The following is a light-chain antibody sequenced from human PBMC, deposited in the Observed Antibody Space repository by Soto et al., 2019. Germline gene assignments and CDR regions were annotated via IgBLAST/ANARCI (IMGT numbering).Light chain of an antibody. CDR3: QQLNSYLFT. CDR1: QGISSY. Sequence: DILLTQSPSFLSVSVGERVTITCRASQGISSYLAWYQQKPGKAPKLLIYAASTLQSGIPARFSGSGSGTDFTLTISSLQPEDFATYYCQQLNSYLFTFGPGTKVDIK. J-gene: IGKJ3*01. CDR2: AAS. V-gene: IGKV1-9*01.